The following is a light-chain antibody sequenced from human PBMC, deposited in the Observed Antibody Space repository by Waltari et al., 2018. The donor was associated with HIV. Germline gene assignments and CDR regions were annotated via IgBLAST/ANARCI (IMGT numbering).Light chain of an antibody. CDR1: ALPKQY. J-gene: IGLJ3*02. CDR2: KDT. Sequence: SYELTQPPSVSVSPGQTARITCSRDALPKQYAYWYQQRPGQAPVLVIYKDTERPSGIPERFSGSSSGTTATLTIIGVQAQDEADYHCQSADSNASLWVFGGGTKLTVL. CDR3: QSADSNASLWV. V-gene: IGLV3-25*03.